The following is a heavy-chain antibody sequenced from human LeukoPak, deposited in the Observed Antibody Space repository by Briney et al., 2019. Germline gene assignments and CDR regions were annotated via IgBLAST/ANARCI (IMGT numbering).Heavy chain of an antibody. D-gene: IGHD4-17*01. J-gene: IGHJ4*02. V-gene: IGHV1-3*01. CDR1: GYTFTSYA. Sequence: GASVKVSCKASGYTFTSYAIHWVRQAPGQRLEWMGWINAGNGNTQYSQKFQGRVTMTEDTSTDTAYMELSSLRSEDTAVYYCATATDYGGYYYWGQGTLVTVSS. CDR2: INAGNGNT. CDR3: ATATDYGGYYY.